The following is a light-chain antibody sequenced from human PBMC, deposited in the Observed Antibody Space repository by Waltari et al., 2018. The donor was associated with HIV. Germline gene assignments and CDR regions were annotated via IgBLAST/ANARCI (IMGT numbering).Light chain of an antibody. CDR3: AAWDDSLSGLYV. V-gene: IGLV1-47*01. CDR2: RNK. Sequence: QSVLTQPPSASGTPGQRVTIPCSGRRSTIGSTDVNWSQQVPGTTPKLLIYRNKQRPSGVPDRFSGSKSGTSASLAISGLRSDDEADYYCAAWDDSLSGLYVFGTGTKVTVL. CDR1: RSTIGSTD. J-gene: IGLJ1*01.